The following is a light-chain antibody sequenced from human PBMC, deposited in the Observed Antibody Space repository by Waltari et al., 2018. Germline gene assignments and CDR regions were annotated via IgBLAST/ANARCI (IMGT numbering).Light chain of an antibody. CDR3: QQYYTMPPT. Sequence: DIVMTQSPDSLAVSLGERATINCKSSQSVLYNSIHKAYVAWYQHKPGQSPKLLIYWASTRDSGVPDRFRGSGAGTDFTITISSLQAEDVAVYYCQQYYTMPPTFGQGTKVEIK. CDR2: WAS. V-gene: IGKV4-1*01. J-gene: IGKJ1*01. CDR1: QSVLYNSIHKAY.